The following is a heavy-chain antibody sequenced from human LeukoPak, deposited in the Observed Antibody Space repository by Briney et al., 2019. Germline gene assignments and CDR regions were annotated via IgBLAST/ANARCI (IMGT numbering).Heavy chain of an antibody. CDR2: IHFTGST. CDR1: GGSISSYY. D-gene: IGHD2-21*02. J-gene: IGHJ4*02. Sequence: PSETLSLTCTVSGGSISSYYWSWFRRPAGKGLEWIGRIHFTGSTNYNPSLKSRVTMSVDTSKNQFSLKLSSVTAADTAVYYCARGTATRGLCDWGQGTLVTVSS. V-gene: IGHV4-4*07. CDR3: ARGTATRGLCD.